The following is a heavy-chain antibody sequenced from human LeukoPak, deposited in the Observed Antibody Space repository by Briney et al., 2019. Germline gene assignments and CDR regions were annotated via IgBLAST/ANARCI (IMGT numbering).Heavy chain of an antibody. CDR2: INPNSGGT. V-gene: IGHV1-2*04. D-gene: IGHD1-26*01. CDR1: GYTFTGYY. J-gene: IGHJ4*02. CDR3: ARTPDYSGSFLTFDY. Sequence: ASVKVSCKASGYTFTGYYMHWVRQAPGQGLEWMGWINPNSGGTNYAQKFQGWVTMTRDTSISTAYMELSRLRSDDTAVYYCARTPDYSGSFLTFDYWGQGTLVTVSS.